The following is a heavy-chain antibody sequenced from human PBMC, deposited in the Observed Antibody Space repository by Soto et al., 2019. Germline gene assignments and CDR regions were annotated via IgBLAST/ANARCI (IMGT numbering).Heavy chain of an antibody. Sequence: SVKVSCKASGGTFSSYAISWVRQAPGQGLEWMGGIIPIFGTANYAQKFQGRVTITADESTSTAYMELSSLRSDDTAVYYCARHNSQWPNWFDPWGQGTPVTV. D-gene: IGHD1-1*01. CDR1: GGTFSSYA. CDR3: ARHNSQWPNWFDP. V-gene: IGHV1-69*13. J-gene: IGHJ5*02. CDR2: IIPIFGTA.